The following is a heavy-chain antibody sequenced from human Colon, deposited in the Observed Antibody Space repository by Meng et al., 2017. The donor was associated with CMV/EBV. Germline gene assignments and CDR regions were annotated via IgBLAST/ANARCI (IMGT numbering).Heavy chain of an antibody. J-gene: IGHJ4*03. D-gene: IGHD3-9*01. CDR1: GYTFTGYK. Sequence: ASVKVSCKASGYTFTGYKFHWVRQAPGQGLEWMGRINPIRGDPTYAQKFLGRVTVTTDSSITTGYMEVKSLTCDDSAVYYCARAREVSIDLWGQGTLVTVSS. CDR3: ARAREVSIDL. V-gene: IGHV1-2*02. CDR2: INPIRGDP.